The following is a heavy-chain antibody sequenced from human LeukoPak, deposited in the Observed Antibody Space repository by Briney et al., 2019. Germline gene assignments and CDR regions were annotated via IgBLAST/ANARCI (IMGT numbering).Heavy chain of an antibody. CDR3: ARGGGEHFDY. Sequence: ASVKVSCKTSGYIFTAYYIHWVRQAPGQGLEYMGWVNPNNGNTNYAQKLQGRVTMTTDTSTSTAYMELRSLRSDDTAVYYCARGGGEHFDYWGQGTLVTVSS. V-gene: IGHV1-18*04. J-gene: IGHJ4*02. D-gene: IGHD3-10*01. CDR1: GYIFTAYY. CDR2: VNPNNGNT.